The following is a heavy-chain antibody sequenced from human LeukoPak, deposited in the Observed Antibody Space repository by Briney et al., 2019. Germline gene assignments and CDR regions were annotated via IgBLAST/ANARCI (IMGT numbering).Heavy chain of an antibody. CDR1: GGSFSGYY. CDR2: INHSGST. Sequence: SETLSLTCAVYGGSFSGYYWSWIRQPPGKGLEWIGEINHSGSTNYNPSLKSRVTISVDTSKNQFSLKLGSVTAADTAVYYCARGSSSWYGGYYYYGMDVWGQGTTVTVSS. CDR3: ARGSSSWYGGYYYYGMDV. V-gene: IGHV4-34*01. J-gene: IGHJ6*02. D-gene: IGHD6-13*01.